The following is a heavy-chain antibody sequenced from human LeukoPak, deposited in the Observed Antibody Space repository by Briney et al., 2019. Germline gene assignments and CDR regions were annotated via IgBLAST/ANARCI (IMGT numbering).Heavy chain of an antibody. CDR1: GGSISSGSYY. J-gene: IGHJ4*02. CDR3: ARDAGGIYSSTWYLDY. CDR2: IYTSGST. Sequence: SETLSLTCTVSGGSISSGSYYWSWIRQPAGKGLEWIERIYTSGSTNYNPSLKSRVTISVDTSKNQFSLKLSSVTAADTAVYFCARDAGGIYSSTWYLDYWGQGTLVTVSS. D-gene: IGHD6-13*01. V-gene: IGHV4-61*02.